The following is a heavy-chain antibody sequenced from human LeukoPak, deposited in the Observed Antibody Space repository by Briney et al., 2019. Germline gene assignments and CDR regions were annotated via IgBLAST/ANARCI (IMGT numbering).Heavy chain of an antibody. Sequence: GGSLGLSCAASGFTFSSYSMNWVRQAPGKGLEWVSSISSSSSYIYYADSVKGRFTISRDNAKNSLYLQMNSLRAEDTAVYYCARDGRRYYDSSGYYLDYWGQGTLVTVSS. D-gene: IGHD3-22*01. CDR1: GFTFSSYS. CDR2: ISSSSSYI. CDR3: ARDGRRYYDSSGYYLDY. V-gene: IGHV3-21*01. J-gene: IGHJ4*02.